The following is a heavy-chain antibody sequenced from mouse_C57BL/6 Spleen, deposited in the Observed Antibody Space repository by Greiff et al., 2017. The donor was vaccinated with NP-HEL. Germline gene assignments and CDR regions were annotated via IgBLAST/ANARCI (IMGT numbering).Heavy chain of an antibody. J-gene: IGHJ4*01. CDR3: AKGDYYSKGDAMDY. V-gene: IGHV2-2*01. CDR1: GFSLTSYG. D-gene: IGHD2-5*01. Sequence: VQLQESGPGLVQPSQSLSITCTVSGFSLTSYGVHWVRQSPGKGLAWLGVIWSGGSTDYNAAFISRLSISKDNSKSQVFFKMNSLQADDTAIYYCAKGDYYSKGDAMDYWGQGTSVTVSS. CDR2: IWSGGST.